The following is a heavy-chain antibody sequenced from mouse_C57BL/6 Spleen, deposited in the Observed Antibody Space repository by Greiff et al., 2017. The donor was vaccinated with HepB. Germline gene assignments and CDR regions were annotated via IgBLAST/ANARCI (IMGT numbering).Heavy chain of an antibody. J-gene: IGHJ3*01. CDR3: ARPFLGLPWFAY. CDR1: GFTFSDYG. D-gene: IGHD4-1*01. V-gene: IGHV5-17*01. Sequence: EVKLMESGGGLVKPGGSLKLSCAASGFTFSDYGMHWVRQAPEKGLEWVAYISSGSSTIYYADTVKGRFTISRDNAKNTLFLQMTSLRSEDTAMYYCARPFLGLPWFAYWGQGTLVTVSA. CDR2: ISSGSSTI.